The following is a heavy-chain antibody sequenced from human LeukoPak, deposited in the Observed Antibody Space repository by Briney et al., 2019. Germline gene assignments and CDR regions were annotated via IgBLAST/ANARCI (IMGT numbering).Heavy chain of an antibody. Sequence: ASVKVSCKASGYTFTSYGISWVRQAPGQGLEWMGCISAYNGNTNYAQNLQGRGTMTTDTSTSTAYMELRSLRADDTAVYYWAGGVPGYSSSWYYFDCWGQGTLVTVSS. D-gene: IGHD6-13*01. CDR2: ISAYNGNT. J-gene: IGHJ4*02. V-gene: IGHV1-18*01. CDR3: AGGVPGYSSSWYYFDC. CDR1: GYTFTSYG.